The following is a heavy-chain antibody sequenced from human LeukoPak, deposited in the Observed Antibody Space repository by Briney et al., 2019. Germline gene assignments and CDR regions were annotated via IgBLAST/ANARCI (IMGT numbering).Heavy chain of an antibody. V-gene: IGHV3-30*02. J-gene: IGHJ4*02. CDR1: GFTFSSYG. D-gene: IGHD6-19*01. Sequence: GGSLRLSCAASGFTFSSYGMHWVRQAPGKGLEWVAFIRYDGSNKYYADSVKGRFTISRDNSKNTLYLQMNSLRAEDTVVYYCAKDPRPGYSSGWYNYFDYWGQGTLVTVSS. CDR3: AKDPRPGYSSGWYNYFDY. CDR2: IRYDGSNK.